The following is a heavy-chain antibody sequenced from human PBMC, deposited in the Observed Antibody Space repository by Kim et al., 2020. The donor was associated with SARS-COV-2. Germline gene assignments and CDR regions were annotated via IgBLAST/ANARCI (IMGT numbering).Heavy chain of an antibody. V-gene: IGHV5-10-1*01. CDR2: IDPSESYT. CDR3: SRLTMSGFTTNAFEI. D-gene: IGHD3-10*02. CDR1: GYTFITYW. Sequence: GESLKISCKGSGYTFITYWISWVRQMPGKGLEWMGRIDPSESYTNYSPSFQGHVTMSADKSISTAYLQWSSLKASDTAMYYCSRLTMSGFTTNAFEIWGQGTMVSVSS. J-gene: IGHJ3*02.